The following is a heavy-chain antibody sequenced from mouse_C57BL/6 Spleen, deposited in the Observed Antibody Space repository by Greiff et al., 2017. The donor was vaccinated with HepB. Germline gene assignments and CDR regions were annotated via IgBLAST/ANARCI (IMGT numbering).Heavy chain of an antibody. V-gene: IGHV1-64*01. CDR3: ARDHYGSSYWYFDV. J-gene: IGHJ1*03. CDR1: GYTFTSYW. CDR2: IHPNSGST. D-gene: IGHD1-1*01. Sequence: QVQLQQPGAELVKPGASVKLSCKASGYTFTSYWMHWVKQRPGQGLEWIGMIHPNSGSTNYNEKFKSKATLTVDKSSSTAYMQLSSLTSEDSAVYYCARDHYGSSYWYFDVWGTRTTVTVSS.